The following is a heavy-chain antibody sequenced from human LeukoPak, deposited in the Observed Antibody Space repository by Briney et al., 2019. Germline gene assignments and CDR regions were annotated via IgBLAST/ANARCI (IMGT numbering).Heavy chain of an antibody. CDR3: ARHSGSYYTALDY. V-gene: IGHV4-39*01. D-gene: IGHD1-26*01. CDR1: GGSISSISYY. J-gene: IGHJ4*01. CDR2: IYYSGST. Sequence: SETLSLTCTVSGGSISSISYYLGWIRQPPGKGLEWIGNIYYSGSTYYNPSLKSRVTISVDTPKNQFSLKLSSVTAADTAVYYCARHSGSYYTALDYWGQGTLVTVSS.